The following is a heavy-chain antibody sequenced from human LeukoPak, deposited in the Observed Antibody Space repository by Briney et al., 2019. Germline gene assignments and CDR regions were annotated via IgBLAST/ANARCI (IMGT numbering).Heavy chain of an antibody. V-gene: IGHV1-2*02. CDR2: INPNSGGT. J-gene: IGHJ4*02. CDR1: GYTFTGYY. Sequence: GPSVKVSCKASGYTFTGYYMHWVRQAPGQGLEWMGWINPNSGGTNYAQKFQGRVTMTRDTSISTAYMELSRLRSDDTAMYYCARDREWLRCRGPFDYWGQGTLVTVSS. D-gene: IGHD5-12*01. CDR3: ARDREWLRCRGPFDY.